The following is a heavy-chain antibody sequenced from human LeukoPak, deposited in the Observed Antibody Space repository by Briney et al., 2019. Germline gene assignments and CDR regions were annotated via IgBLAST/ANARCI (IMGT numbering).Heavy chain of an antibody. CDR2: IYYSGST. J-gene: IGHJ4*02. CDR1: GGTISGYY. CDR3: ATSMGIAARAFDY. D-gene: IGHD6-25*01. V-gene: IGHV4-59*08. Sequence: SETLSLTCTVSGGTISGYYWSWIRQPPGKGLEWIGYIYYSGSTNYNPSLKSRVTISVDTSKNQFSLKLSSVTAADTAVYYCATSMGIAARAFDYWGQGTLVTVSS.